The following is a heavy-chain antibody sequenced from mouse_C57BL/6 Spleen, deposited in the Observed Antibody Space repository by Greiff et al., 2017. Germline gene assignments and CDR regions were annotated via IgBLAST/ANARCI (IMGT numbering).Heavy chain of an antibody. Sequence: LVESGAELVRPGASVTLSCKASGYTFTDYEMHWVKQTPVHGLEWIGAIDPETGGTAYNQKFKGKAILTADKASSTAYMELRSLTSEDSTVYYCYYGSSHSAMDYWGQGTSVTVSS. CDR1: GYTFTDYE. V-gene: IGHV1-15*01. J-gene: IGHJ4*01. CDR2: IDPETGGT. D-gene: IGHD1-1*01. CDR3: YYGSSHSAMDY.